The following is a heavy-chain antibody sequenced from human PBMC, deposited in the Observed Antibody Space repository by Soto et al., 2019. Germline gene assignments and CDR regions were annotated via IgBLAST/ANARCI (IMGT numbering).Heavy chain of an antibody. CDR1: GFTFTSDA. J-gene: IGHJ5*02. Sequence: GGSLRLSCAASGFTFTSDAMGWVRQAPGKGLEWVSSISLIGGSTYYADSVKGRFTISRDNSQDTLYLQMNSLRVEDTATYFCAKGGRKKWFDPWAQGTLVTGS. V-gene: IGHV3-23*01. CDR2: ISLIGGST. CDR3: AKGGRKKWFDP.